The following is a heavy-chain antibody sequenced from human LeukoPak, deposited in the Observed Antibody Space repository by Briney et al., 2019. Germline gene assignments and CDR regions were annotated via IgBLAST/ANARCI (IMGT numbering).Heavy chain of an antibody. J-gene: IGHJ5*02. CDR1: GYTFTGYY. CDR3: ARDNSVGDVAWWFDP. Sequence: ASVKVSCKASGYTFTGYYMHWVRQAPGQGLEWLGLISPSGSSTLYAQKFQGRVTMTRDMSTTTDYMELSSLRSDDTAVYYCARDNSVGDVAWWFDPWGQGTLVTVSS. V-gene: IGHV1-46*01. D-gene: IGHD1-26*01. CDR2: ISPSGSST.